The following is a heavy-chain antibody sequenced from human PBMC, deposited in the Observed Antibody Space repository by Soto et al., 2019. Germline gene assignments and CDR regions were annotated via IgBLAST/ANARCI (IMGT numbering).Heavy chain of an antibody. V-gene: IGHV1-2*02. D-gene: IGHD2-21*01. CDR3: GRYLMWIVGARRFDH. J-gene: IGHJ4*02. Sequence: QVLLVQSGAEVKKPGASVKVSCKASGYTFTGHYLHWVRQAPGRGLEWMGWINPSTGGTNFAQEFQGRVTMTSDTSIRTVYLELSSLTSDDTAVYYCGRYLMWIVGARRFDHWGQGTHVTVSS. CDR1: GYTFTGHY. CDR2: INPSTGGT.